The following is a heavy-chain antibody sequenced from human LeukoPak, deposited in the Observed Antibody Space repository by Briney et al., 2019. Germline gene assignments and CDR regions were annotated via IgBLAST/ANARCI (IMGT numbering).Heavy chain of an antibody. Sequence: SGTLSLTCTVSGGSISHYYWSWIRQPPGKGLEWIGYIYYSGSTNYNPSLQSRVTLSVDTSKNQFSLKLSSVTAADTAVYFCSTLRRTEAMEYWGQGTLVTVSS. D-gene: IGHD1-1*01. V-gene: IGHV4-59*01. CDR3: STLRRTEAMEY. CDR1: GGSISHYY. CDR2: IYYSGST. J-gene: IGHJ4*02.